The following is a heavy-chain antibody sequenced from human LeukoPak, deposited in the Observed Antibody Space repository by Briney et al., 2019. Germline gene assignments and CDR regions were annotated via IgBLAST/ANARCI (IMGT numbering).Heavy chain of an antibody. V-gene: IGHV3-7*01. CDR3: AREVTASSFDI. CDR1: GFTVSSNY. CDR2: INQDGSQN. J-gene: IGHJ3*02. D-gene: IGHD2-21*02. Sequence: GGSLRLSCVASGFTVSSNYMNWVRQAPGRGLEWVGNINQDGSQNSSVDSVKGRFTISRDNAKNSLYLQMNSLGAEDTALYYCAREVTASSFDILGQGTMVTVSS.